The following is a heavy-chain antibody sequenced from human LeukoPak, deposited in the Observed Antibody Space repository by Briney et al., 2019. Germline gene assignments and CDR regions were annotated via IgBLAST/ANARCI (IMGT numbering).Heavy chain of an antibody. D-gene: IGHD3-3*01. CDR2: INHSGST. Sequence: SETLSLTCAVYGGSFSGYYWSWIRQPPGKGMEWIGEINHSGSTNYNPSLKSRVTISVDTSKNQFSLKLSSVTAADTAVYYCARLPKWSGRDYWGQGTLVTVSS. J-gene: IGHJ4*02. CDR3: ARLPKWSGRDY. CDR1: GGSFSGYY. V-gene: IGHV4-34*01.